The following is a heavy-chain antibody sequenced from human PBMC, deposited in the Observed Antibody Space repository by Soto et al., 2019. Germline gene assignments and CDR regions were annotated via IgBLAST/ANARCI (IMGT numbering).Heavy chain of an antibody. CDR3: ALRPKLYDYVWGAIDY. D-gene: IGHD3-16*01. J-gene: IGHJ4*02. V-gene: IGHV2-5*01. Sequence: SGPTLVNPTQTLTLTCTFSGFSLSTSGVGVGWIRQPPGKALEWLAMIYWNDEKRYSPSLNSRLTVTRDTSRNQVVLTMTNMDPVDTATYYCALRPKLYDYVWGAIDYWGQGTMVTVYS. CDR2: IYWNDEK. CDR1: GFSLSTSGVG.